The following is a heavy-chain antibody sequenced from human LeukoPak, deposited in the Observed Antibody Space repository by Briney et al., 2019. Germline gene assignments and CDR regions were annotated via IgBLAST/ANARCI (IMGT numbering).Heavy chain of an antibody. CDR2: ISGSGGST. CDR1: GFTFSSYA. CDR3: AKDSSSWYNWFDP. J-gene: IGHJ5*02. D-gene: IGHD6-13*01. Sequence: QTGGSLRLSCAASGFTFSSYAMSWVRQAPGKGLEWVSAISGSGGSTYYADSVKGRFTISRDNSKNTLYLQINSLRAEDTAVYYCAKDSSSWYNWFDPWGQGTLVTVSS. V-gene: IGHV3-23*01.